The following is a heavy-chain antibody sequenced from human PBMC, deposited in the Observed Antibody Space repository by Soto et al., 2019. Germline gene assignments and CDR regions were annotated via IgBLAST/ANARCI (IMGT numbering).Heavy chain of an antibody. Sequence: QVQLQESGPGLVKPSETLSLTCAVSGASIRSDYWSWIRQIPGRGLEWIGYIYDSERTNYIPSLRSRVTISADTSKNQFSLKVRSVTAADTAVYYCARQWDYWGQGILVTVSS. J-gene: IGHJ4*02. CDR2: IYDSERT. CDR3: ARQWDY. V-gene: IGHV4-59*08. CDR1: GASIRSDY.